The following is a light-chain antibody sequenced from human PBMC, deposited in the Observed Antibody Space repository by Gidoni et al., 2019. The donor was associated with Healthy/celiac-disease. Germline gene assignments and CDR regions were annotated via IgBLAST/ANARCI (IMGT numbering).Light chain of an antibody. J-gene: IGKJ1*01. CDR1: QSSSSW. CDR2: KAS. Sequence: DIQMTQSPSTLSASVGDRVTITCRASQSSSSWLAWYQQKPGKAPKLLIYKASSLESGVPSRFSGSGSGTEFTLTISSLQPDDFATYYCQQYKSYSRTFGTRDQGGNQT. CDR3: QQYKSYSRT. V-gene: IGKV1-5*03.